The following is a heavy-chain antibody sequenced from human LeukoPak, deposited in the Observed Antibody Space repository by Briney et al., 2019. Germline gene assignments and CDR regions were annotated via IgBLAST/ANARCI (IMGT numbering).Heavy chain of an antibody. CDR3: ANDPTTYDYVWGSYQALLD. V-gene: IGHV3-23*01. Sequence: GGSLRLSCAASGFTFSSYAMGWVRQAPGKGLEWVSAISGSGGSTYYADSVKGRFTISRDNSKNTLYLQMNSLRAEDTAVYYCANDPTTYDYVWGSYQALLDGGQGTLVTVSS. CDR1: GFTFSSYA. CDR2: ISGSGGST. J-gene: IGHJ4*02. D-gene: IGHD3-16*02.